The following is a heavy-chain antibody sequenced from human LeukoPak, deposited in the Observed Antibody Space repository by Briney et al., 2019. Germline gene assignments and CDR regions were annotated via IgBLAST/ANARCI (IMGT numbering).Heavy chain of an antibody. CDR1: GFTFSSYS. CDR2: ISSSSSYI. J-gene: IGHJ4*02. D-gene: IGHD3-22*01. CDR3: ARDAYYYDSSGYYDY. Sequence: GGSLKLSCAASGFTFSSYSMDWVRQAPGKGLEWVSSISSSSSYIYYADSVKGRFTISRDNAKNSLYLQMNSLRAEDTAVYYCARDAYYYDSSGYYDYWGQGTLVTVSS. V-gene: IGHV3-21*01.